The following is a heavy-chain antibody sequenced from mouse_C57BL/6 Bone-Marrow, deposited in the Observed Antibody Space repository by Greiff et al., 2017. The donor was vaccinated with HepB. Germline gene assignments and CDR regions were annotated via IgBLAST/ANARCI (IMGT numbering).Heavy chain of an antibody. J-gene: IGHJ4*01. Sequence: EVKLMESGGGLVEPGRSLSLTCAASGFSLTDYYMSWVRQPPGKALEWLGFIRNKANGYTTEYSASVKGRFTISRDNSQCIHNLQMNALRAEYSATYYCARYPYAMDYWGQGTSVTVSS. V-gene: IGHV7-3*01. CDR3: ARYPYAMDY. CDR2: IRNKANGYTT. CDR1: GFSLTDYY.